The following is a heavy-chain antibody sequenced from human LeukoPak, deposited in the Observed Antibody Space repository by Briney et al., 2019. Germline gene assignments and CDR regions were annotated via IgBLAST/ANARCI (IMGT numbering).Heavy chain of an antibody. CDR2: IFYTGGT. D-gene: IGHD2-15*01. Sequence: SETLYLTCTVSDGPISPYYWTWMRQPPGQGLEYFGYIFYTGGTNYNPSLKSRVTISLDTSKNQFSLKLSSVTATDTAVYYCARLGFCRGDNCLDDYWGQGTLVTVSS. CDR1: DGPISPYY. V-gene: IGHV4-59*08. J-gene: IGHJ4*02. CDR3: ARLGFCRGDNCLDDY.